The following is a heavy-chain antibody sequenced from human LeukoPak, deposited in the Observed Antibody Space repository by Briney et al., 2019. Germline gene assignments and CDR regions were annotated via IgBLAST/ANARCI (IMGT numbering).Heavy chain of an antibody. CDR1: GFTFSSYG. Sequence: GGSLRLSCAASGFTFSSYGMHWVRQAPGKGLEWVAFIRYDGSNKYYADSVKGRFTISRDNSKNTLYLQMNSLRAEDTAVYYSAGATRHHDAFDIWRQGTMVTVSS. V-gene: IGHV3-30*02. J-gene: IGHJ3*02. D-gene: IGHD1-26*01. CDR3: AGATRHHDAFDI. CDR2: IRYDGSNK.